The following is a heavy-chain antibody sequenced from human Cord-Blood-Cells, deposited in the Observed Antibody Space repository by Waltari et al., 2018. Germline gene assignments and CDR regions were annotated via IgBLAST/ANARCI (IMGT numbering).Heavy chain of an antibody. V-gene: IGHV4-39*01. J-gene: IGHJ3*02. CDR1: GGSISSSRYY. CDR3: ARPRGSYYAFDI. Sequence: LQLQESAPGLVKPSEPLSPTCTVSGGSISSSRYYWGLIRQPPGKGLEWIGSIYYSGSTYYNPSLKSRVTISVDTSKNQFSLKLSSVTAADTAVYYCARPRGSYYAFDIWGQGTMVTVSS. D-gene: IGHD1-26*01. CDR2: IYYSGST.